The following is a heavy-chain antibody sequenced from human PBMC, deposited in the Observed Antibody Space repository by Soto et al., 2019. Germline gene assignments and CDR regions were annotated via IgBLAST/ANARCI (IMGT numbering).Heavy chain of an antibody. V-gene: IGHV3-30-3*01. Sequence: GGSLRLSCAASGFTFSSYAMHWVRQAPGKGLEWVAVISYDGSNKYYADSVKGRFTISRDNSKNTLYLQMNSLRAEDTAVYYCASTVVTIYYFDYWGQGTLVTVSS. CDR1: GFTFSSYA. D-gene: IGHD2-15*01. CDR2: ISYDGSNK. CDR3: ASTVVTIYYFDY. J-gene: IGHJ4*02.